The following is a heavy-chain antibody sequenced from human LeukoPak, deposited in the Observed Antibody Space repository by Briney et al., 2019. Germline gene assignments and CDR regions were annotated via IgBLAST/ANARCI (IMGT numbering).Heavy chain of an antibody. V-gene: IGHV1-8*01. Sequence: ASVKVSCQASGYTFTSYVINWVRQATGQGLEWMGWMNPNSGNTGYAQKFQGRVTMTRNTSISTAYMELSSLRSEDTAVYSCARKRAAPRWFDPWGQGTLVTVSS. CDR3: ARKRAAPRWFDP. CDR1: GYTFTSYV. J-gene: IGHJ5*02. D-gene: IGHD6-13*01. CDR2: MNPNSGNT.